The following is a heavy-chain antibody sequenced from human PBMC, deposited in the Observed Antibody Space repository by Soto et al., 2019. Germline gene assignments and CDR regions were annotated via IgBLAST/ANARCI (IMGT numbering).Heavy chain of an antibody. V-gene: IGHV3-15*01. CDR1: GFTFSNAW. Sequence: EVQLVESGGGLVKPGGSLRLSCAASGFTFSNAWMSWVRQAPGKGLEWVGRIKSKTDGGTTDYAAPVKGRFTISRDDSKNTLYLQMNSLKTEDTAVYYCTTDRGTGTRGYYYYSGMDVWGQGTTVTVSS. D-gene: IGHD1-7*01. CDR3: TTDRGTGTRGYYYYSGMDV. CDR2: IKSKTDGGTT. J-gene: IGHJ6*02.